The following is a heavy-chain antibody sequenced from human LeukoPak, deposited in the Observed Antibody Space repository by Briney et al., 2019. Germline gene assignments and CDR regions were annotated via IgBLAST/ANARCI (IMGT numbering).Heavy chain of an antibody. V-gene: IGHV5-51*01. D-gene: IGHD2-15*01. J-gene: IGHJ4*02. CDR1: GYSFTTYW. Sequence: GESLKISCEGSGYSFTTYWIAWVRQMPGKGLEWMGIIYPGDSDTTYSPFFQGQVTISADKSISTAYLQWSSLKASDTAIYYCARHCSGGSCYFDYWGQGTLVTVSS. CDR3: ARHCSGGSCYFDY. CDR2: IYPGDSDT.